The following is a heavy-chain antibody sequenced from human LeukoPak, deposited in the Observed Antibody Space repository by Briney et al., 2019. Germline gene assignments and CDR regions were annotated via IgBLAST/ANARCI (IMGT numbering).Heavy chain of an antibody. CDR1: GFTFSSYA. D-gene: IGHD2-15*01. CDR2: ISGSGTVT. Sequence: GGSLRLSCAASGFTFSSYAMTWVRQAPGKGLEWVSIISGSGTVTYYADSVKGRFTISRDNSQNTLYLQMNSLRAEDTAVYYCAKTSVGEGRIIGSGYFDNWGQGTLVTVSS. J-gene: IGHJ4*02. CDR3: AKTSVGEGRIIGSGYFDN. V-gene: IGHV3-23*01.